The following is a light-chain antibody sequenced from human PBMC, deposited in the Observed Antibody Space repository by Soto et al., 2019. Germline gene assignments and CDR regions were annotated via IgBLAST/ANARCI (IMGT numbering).Light chain of an antibody. V-gene: IGLV1-44*01. Sequence: QSALTQPPSASGTPGQRVTISCSGSSSNIGRNAVNWYQQLPGMAPKLLIYTNNQRPSGVPDRFAGSKSGTSASLAINGLQSEDEADYYCAAWDDSLNGVFGGGTKLTVL. CDR3: AAWDDSLNGV. CDR1: SSNIGRNA. CDR2: TNN. J-gene: IGLJ3*02.